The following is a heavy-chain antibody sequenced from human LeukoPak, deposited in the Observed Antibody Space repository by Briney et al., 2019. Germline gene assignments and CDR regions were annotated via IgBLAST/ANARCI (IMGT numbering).Heavy chain of an antibody. Sequence: PSETLSLTCTVSGGSISGYYWSWIRQPPGKGLEWIGYIYTSGSTNYNPSLKSRVTISVDTSKNQFSLKLSSVTAADTAVYYCARHVSVQTYYYMDVWGKGTTVTVSS. D-gene: IGHD2-8*01. CDR1: GGSISGYY. CDR2: IYTSGST. CDR3: ARHVSVQTYYYMDV. J-gene: IGHJ6*03. V-gene: IGHV4-4*09.